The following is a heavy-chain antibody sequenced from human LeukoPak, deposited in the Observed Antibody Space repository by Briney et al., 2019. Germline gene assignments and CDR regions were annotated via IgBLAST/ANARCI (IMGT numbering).Heavy chain of an antibody. CDR1: GFTFDDYA. J-gene: IGHJ5*02. V-gene: IGHV3-9*01. Sequence: GGSLRLSCAASGFTFDDYAMHWVRQAPGKGLEWVSGINWNGDSVNYADSVKGRFTISRDNAKNSLYLRMNSLRAEDTALYYCARDLLGSWGQGTLVTVSS. CDR3: ARDLLGS. CDR2: INWNGDSV.